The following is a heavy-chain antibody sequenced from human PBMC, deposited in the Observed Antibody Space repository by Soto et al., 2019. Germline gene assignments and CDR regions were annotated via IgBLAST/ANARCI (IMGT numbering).Heavy chain of an antibody. V-gene: IGHV5-10-1*01. Sequence: PGESLKISCKSSGYSFTSYWISWVRQMPGKGLEWMGRIDPSDSYTNYSPSFQGHVTISADKSISTAYLQWSSLKASDTAMYYCARRALPDYYYYYGMDVWGQGTTVTVS. CDR2: IDPSDSYT. CDR3: ARRALPDYYYYYGMDV. CDR1: GYSFTSYW. J-gene: IGHJ6*02.